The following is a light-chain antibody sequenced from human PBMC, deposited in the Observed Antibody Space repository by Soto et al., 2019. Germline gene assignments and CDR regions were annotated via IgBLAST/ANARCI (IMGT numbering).Light chain of an antibody. CDR2: DAS. CDR1: QSVSNY. CDR3: QQRSNWPPFT. J-gene: IGKJ5*01. Sequence: EIVLTQSPATLSSSPGERPTLSCRASQSVSNYLAWYQQKPGQAPRLXXYDASNGATDIPARFSGSGCGTEFTLTISSLEPEDFAVYYGQQRSNWPPFTFGQGTRLEIK. V-gene: IGKV3-11*01.